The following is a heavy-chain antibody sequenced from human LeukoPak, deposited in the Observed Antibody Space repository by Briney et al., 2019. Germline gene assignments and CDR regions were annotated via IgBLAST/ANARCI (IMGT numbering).Heavy chain of an antibody. CDR1: GDSVSSNSAA. CDR2: TYYRSEWHN. Sequence: ASQTLSLTCAISGDSVSSNSAAWNRIRQSPSRGLEWLGRTYYRSEWHNDYAPSVKSRITINPDTSKNQFSLQLNFVTPEDTAVYYCVKWRSGSAEFDYWGQGTRVTVSS. CDR3: VKWRSGSAEFDY. J-gene: IGHJ4*02. D-gene: IGHD2-15*01. V-gene: IGHV6-1*01.